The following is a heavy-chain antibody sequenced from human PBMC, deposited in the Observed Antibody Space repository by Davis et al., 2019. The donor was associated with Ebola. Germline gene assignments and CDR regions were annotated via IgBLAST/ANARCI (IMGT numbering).Heavy chain of an antibody. CDR2: ISYDGSNK. CDR1: GFTFSSYA. CDR3: ARDHNQNWYFDL. D-gene: IGHD1-1*01. Sequence: PGGSLRLSCAASGFTFSSYAMHWVRQAPGKGLEWVAVISYDGSNKYYADSVKGRFTISRDNSKNTLYLQMNSLRAEDTAVYYCARDHNQNWYFDLWGRGTLVTVSS. V-gene: IGHV3-30-3*01. J-gene: IGHJ2*01.